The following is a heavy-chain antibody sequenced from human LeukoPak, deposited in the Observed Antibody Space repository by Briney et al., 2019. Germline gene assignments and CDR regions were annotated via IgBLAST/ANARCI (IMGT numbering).Heavy chain of an antibody. CDR1: GFTFSDYY. V-gene: IGHV3-11*01. CDR3: ARAVGATTGYFDY. CDR2: ISSSGTTI. Sequence: GGSLRLSCEASGFTFSDYYMTWIRQAPGKGLEWISYISSSGTTIYYADSVKGGLPISRDNAKNSLYLQMSGLRAEDTAVYYCARAVGATTGYFDYWGQGTLFTVSS. J-gene: IGHJ4*02. D-gene: IGHD1-26*01.